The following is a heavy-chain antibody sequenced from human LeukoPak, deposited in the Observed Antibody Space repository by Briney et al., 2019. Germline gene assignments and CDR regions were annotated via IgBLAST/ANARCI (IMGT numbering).Heavy chain of an antibody. D-gene: IGHD6-13*01. J-gene: IGHJ4*02. CDR3: AKDLWSSSWYFDY. Sequence: GGSLRLSCAASGFTFSSYNMNWVRQAPGKGLEWVSGIGGGGGSTYYADSVKGRFTISRDNSKNTLYLQMNSLRAEDTAVYYCAKDLWSSSWYFDYWGQGTLVTVSS. V-gene: IGHV3-23*01. CDR2: IGGGGGST. CDR1: GFTFSSYN.